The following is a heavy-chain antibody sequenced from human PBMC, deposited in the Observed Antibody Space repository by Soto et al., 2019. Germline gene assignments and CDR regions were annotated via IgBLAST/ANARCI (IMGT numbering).Heavy chain of an antibody. D-gene: IGHD1-26*01. V-gene: IGHV3-7*01. CDR2: INQDGSQK. CDR3: ARFASGAYYMDD. J-gene: IGHJ6*03. Sequence: EVQLVESGGGLVQPGGSLRLSCSASGFTFGSYWMSWVRQAPGKGLQWVANINQDGSQKYYEDSVKGRFTISRDNAKNSQYLQMNGLTSEDTALYYCARFASGAYYMDDWGKGTTVTVSS. CDR1: GFTFGSYW.